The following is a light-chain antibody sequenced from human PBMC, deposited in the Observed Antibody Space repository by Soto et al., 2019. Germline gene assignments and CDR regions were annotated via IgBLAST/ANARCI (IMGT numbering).Light chain of an antibody. Sequence: MSQAAYSGYETVGGRVSRASRASQTISNWLAWYQQKPGKAPKVLIYDASTLDGGVPARFRRRRSATDFSLIISSLQPTGFVTNYGQYYTSPRRVGGGTKVDIK. J-gene: IGKJ4*01. CDR2: DAS. CDR1: QTISNW. CDR3: QYYTSPRR. V-gene: IGKV1-5*01.